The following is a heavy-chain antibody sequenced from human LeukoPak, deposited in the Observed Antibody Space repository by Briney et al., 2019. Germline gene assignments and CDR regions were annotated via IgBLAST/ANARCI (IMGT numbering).Heavy chain of an antibody. CDR1: GFTFSNYA. J-gene: IGHJ4*02. CDR2: ISPAGDYI. Sequence: GGSLRLSCAASGFTFSNYAMSWVRQIPGRGLQWVSAISPAGDYIYYTDSVKGRFTVSRDNSKNTLYLQMNSLRAEDTAVYYCAKGGFVVVPAAMAGDYWGQGTLVTVSS. V-gene: IGHV3-23*01. D-gene: IGHD2-2*01. CDR3: AKGGFVVVPAAMAGDY.